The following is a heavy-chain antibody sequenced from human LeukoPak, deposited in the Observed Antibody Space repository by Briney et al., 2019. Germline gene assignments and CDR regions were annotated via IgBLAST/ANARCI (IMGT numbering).Heavy chain of an antibody. CDR2: ISYSGGT. J-gene: IGHJ4*02. V-gene: IGHV4-59*01. D-gene: IGHD3-16*01. CDR1: DGSISSFY. CDR3: ARVGRGDHTWGSYSFDH. Sequence: SETLSLTCIVSDGSISSFYWSWIRQPPGKGLEWIGYISYSGGTVYNPSLKSRVTISINTSKNQFSLELRSVTAADTAAYYCARVGRGDHTWGSYSFDHWGQGALVTVSS.